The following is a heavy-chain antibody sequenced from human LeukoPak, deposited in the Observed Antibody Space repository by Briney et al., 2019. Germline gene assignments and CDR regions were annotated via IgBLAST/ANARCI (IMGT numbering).Heavy chain of an antibody. Sequence: PSETLSLTCAVYGEPSIGYYWAWIRQPPGKGLEWIGEINDSGSTDYNSGTTNYNPSLKSRVTMSVDTSNKQFSLKLRSVTAADTAIYYGARVSGYCVDALGPFDSWGRGTRVTVSS. J-gene: IGHJ4*02. V-gene: IGHV4-34*01. CDR1: GEPSIGYY. CDR3: ARVSGYCVDALGPFDS. D-gene: IGHD2-21*01. CDR2: INDSGSTDYNSGTT.